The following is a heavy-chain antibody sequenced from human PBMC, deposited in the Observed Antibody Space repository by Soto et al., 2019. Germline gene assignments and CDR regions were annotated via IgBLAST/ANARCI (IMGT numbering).Heavy chain of an antibody. CDR1: GFTFISYA. J-gene: IGHJ3*02. Sequence: GGSLRLSCAASGFTFISYAMSWISQAPGKGLEWVSAISGSGGSTYYADSVKGRFTISRDNSKNTLYLQMNSLRAEDTAVYYCARDSSGWYLSAFDIWGQGTMVTVSS. D-gene: IGHD6-19*01. CDR2: ISGSGGST. V-gene: IGHV3-23*01. CDR3: ARDSSGWYLSAFDI.